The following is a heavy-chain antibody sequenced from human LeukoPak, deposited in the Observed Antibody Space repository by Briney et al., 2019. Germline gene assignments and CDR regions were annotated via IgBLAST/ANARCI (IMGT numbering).Heavy chain of an antibody. D-gene: IGHD6-13*01. Sequence: SETLSLTCTVSGGSISSYYWSWIRQPAGKGLEWIGRIYTSGSTNYNPSLKSRVTMSVDTSKNQFSLKLSSVTAADTAVYYCAREGEQLARGGFYYYYGMDVWRQGTTVTVSS. J-gene: IGHJ6*02. CDR3: AREGEQLARGGFYYYYGMDV. CDR2: IYTSGST. V-gene: IGHV4-4*07. CDR1: GGSISSYY.